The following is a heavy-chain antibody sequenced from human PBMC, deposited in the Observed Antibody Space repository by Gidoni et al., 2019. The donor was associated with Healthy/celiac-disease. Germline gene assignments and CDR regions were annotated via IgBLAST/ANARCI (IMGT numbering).Heavy chain of an antibody. D-gene: IGHD3-3*01. Sequence: EVQLVESGGGLVQPGRSLRLSCAASGFTFDDYAMHWVRQAPGKGLEWVSGISWNSGSIGYADSVKGRFTISRDNAKNSLYLQMNSLRAEDTALYYCAKDIRGFGVVSDAFDIWGQGTMVTVSS. CDR1: GFTFDDYA. CDR3: AKDIRGFGVVSDAFDI. CDR2: ISWNSGSI. V-gene: IGHV3-9*01. J-gene: IGHJ3*02.